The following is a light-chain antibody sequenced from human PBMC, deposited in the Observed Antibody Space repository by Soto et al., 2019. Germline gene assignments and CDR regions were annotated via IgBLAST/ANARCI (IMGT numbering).Light chain of an antibody. V-gene: IGKV3-11*01. J-gene: IGKJ4*01. CDR1: QSVSSS. Sequence: EIVLTQSPATLSLSPGERATLSCRASQSVSSSLAWYQHKPGQAPRLLIYATSHRATDIPTRFSGSGSETDFPLTISSLEPEDFAVYYCQQRSDWPPSLTFGGGTKVEIK. CDR3: QQRSDWPPSLT. CDR2: ATS.